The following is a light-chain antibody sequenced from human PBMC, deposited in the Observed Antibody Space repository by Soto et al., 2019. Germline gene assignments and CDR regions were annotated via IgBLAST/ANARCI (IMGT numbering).Light chain of an antibody. CDR3: TSYTSSSTWV. CDR2: EVS. CDR1: SSDVGGYNY. Sequence: QSALTQPASVSGSPGQSITISCTGTSSDVGGYNYVSWYQQHPGKAPKFMIYEVSNRPSGVSNRFSVSKSGNTASLTISGLQAEDEADYYCTSYTSSSTWVVGGGTQLTVL. V-gene: IGLV2-14*01. J-gene: IGLJ3*02.